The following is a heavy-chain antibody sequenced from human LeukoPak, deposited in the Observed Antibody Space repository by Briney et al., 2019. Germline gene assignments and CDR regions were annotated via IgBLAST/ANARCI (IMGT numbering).Heavy chain of an antibody. D-gene: IGHD3-3*01. CDR3: ARGGSYYDFWSGYYDYCYYMDV. CDR1: GGSISSYY. CDR2: IYYSGST. V-gene: IGHV4-59*01. Sequence: SETLSLTCTVSGGSISSYYWSWIRQPPGKGLEWIGYIYYSGSTNYNPSLKSRVTTSVDTSKNQFSLRLTSVTAADTAVYYCARGGSYYDFWSGYYDYCYYMDVWGKGTTVTVSS. J-gene: IGHJ6*03.